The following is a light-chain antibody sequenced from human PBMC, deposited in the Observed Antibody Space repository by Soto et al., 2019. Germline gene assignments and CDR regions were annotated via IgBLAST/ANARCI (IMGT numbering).Light chain of an antibody. CDR1: QSVSRNY. V-gene: IGKV3-20*01. CDR2: GAS. CDR3: QQYGDSPRT. Sequence: EIVLTQSPGTLSLSPGERATLSCRASQSVSRNYLAWYQHKPGQAPTLLIYGASRRTPGIPDRFSGRGSGTDFTLTISGLEPEDFAVYYCQQYGDSPRTFGQGTKVGIK. J-gene: IGKJ1*01.